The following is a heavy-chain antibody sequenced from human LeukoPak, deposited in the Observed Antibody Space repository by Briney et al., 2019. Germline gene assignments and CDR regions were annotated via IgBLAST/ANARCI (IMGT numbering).Heavy chain of an antibody. V-gene: IGHV3-23*01. CDR1: GFTFSDYY. CDR3: AKDPLRNPYSSSWTPFDY. J-gene: IGHJ4*02. CDR2: ISGSGGST. Sequence: PGGSLRLSCAASGFTFSDYYMSWIRQAPGKGLEWVSAISGSGGSTYYADSVKGRFTISRDNSKNTLYLQMNSLRAEDTAVYYCAKDPLRNPYSSSWTPFDYWGQGTLVTVSS. D-gene: IGHD6-13*01.